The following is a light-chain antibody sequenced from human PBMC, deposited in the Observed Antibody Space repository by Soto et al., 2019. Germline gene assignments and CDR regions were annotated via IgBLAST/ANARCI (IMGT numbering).Light chain of an antibody. Sequence: DIQMTQSPSSLSASVGDRVTITCRASQGISNYLAWFQQKAGKVPKLLIYAASSLQSGVPSRFSGSGSGTEFTLTISSLQPEDVATYYCQKYNWPRTFGQGTKVDIK. J-gene: IGKJ1*01. CDR3: QKYNWPRT. V-gene: IGKV1-27*01. CDR2: AAS. CDR1: QGISNY.